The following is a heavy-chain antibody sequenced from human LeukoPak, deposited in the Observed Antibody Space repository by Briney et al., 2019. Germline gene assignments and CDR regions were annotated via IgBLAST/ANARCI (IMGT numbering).Heavy chain of an antibody. CDR2: ITGSISTI. Sequence: GGSLRLSCAASGFTFSSYSMNWVRQAPGKGLEWVSYITGSISTIYYADSVKGRFTISRDNAKNSLYLQMNSLRAEDTALYHCARVLRLERPYYYYYMDVWGKGTTVTISS. CDR3: ARVLRLERPYYYYYMDV. V-gene: IGHV3-48*04. D-gene: IGHD1-1*01. CDR1: GFTFSSYS. J-gene: IGHJ6*03.